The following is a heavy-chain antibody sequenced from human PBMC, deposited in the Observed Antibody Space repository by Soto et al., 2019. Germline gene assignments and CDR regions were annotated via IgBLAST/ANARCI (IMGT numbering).Heavy chain of an antibody. V-gene: IGHV1-3*01. CDR1: GYTFTSYA. J-gene: IGHJ5*02. CDR2: INAGNGNT. D-gene: IGHD3-3*01. CDR3: ARARLGYDFWSGPSNWFDP. Sequence: ASVKVSCKASGYTFTSYAMHWVRQAPGQRLEWMGWINAGNGNTKYSQKFQGRVTITRDTSASTAYMELSSLRSDDTAVYYCARARLGYDFWSGPSNWFDPWGQGTLVTVSS.